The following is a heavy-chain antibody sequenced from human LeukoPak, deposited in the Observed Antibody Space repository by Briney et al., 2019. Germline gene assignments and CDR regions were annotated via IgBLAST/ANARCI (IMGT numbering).Heavy chain of an antibody. Sequence: ASVKVSCKASGYTFTSYGISWVRQAPGQGLEWMGWISAYNGNTNYAQKLQGRVTMTTDTSTSTAYMELRSLRSDDTVVYYCARDWLRYSSSRSAFDIWGQGTMVTVSS. V-gene: IGHV1-18*01. CDR1: GYTFTSYG. D-gene: IGHD6-6*01. CDR3: ARDWLRYSSSRSAFDI. CDR2: ISAYNGNT. J-gene: IGHJ3*02.